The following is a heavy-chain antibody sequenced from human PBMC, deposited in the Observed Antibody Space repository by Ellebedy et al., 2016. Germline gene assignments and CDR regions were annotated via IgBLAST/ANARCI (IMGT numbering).Heavy chain of an antibody. CDR3: GAGGGWLSDY. V-gene: IGHV3-7*01. D-gene: IGHD6-19*01. CDR1: GFTFRNSW. CDR2: IKQDGSQK. Sequence: GGSLRLSCAGSGFTFRNSWMTWVHQAPGKGLAWVASIKQDGSQKDYVDSVKGRLTISRDNAKGSLYLQMTRLRVEDTAVYYCGAGGGWLSDYWGQGTLVTVSS. J-gene: IGHJ4*02.